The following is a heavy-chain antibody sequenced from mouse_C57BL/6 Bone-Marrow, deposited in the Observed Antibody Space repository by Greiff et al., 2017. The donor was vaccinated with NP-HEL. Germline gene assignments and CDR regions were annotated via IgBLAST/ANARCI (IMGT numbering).Heavy chain of an antibody. D-gene: IGHD1-1*01. CDR2: IFPGSGST. J-gene: IGHJ2*01. V-gene: IGHV1-56*01. Sequence: QVHVKQSGPELVRPGASVKISCKAPGYTFTSHWMQWVRQRPGQGLEWIGEIFPGSGSTYYNEKFKGKATLTVDTSSSTAYMQLSSLTSEDSAVYFCARGYCGSRGFDYWGQGTTLTVSA. CDR1: GYTFTSHW. CDR3: ARGYCGSRGFDY.